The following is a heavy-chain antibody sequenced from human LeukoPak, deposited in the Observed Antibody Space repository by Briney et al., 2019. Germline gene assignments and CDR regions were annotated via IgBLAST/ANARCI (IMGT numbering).Heavy chain of an antibody. CDR1: GGSIDSRGYY. CDR2: IYHSGST. CDR3: ARRSEFDNTHYHYFDY. D-gene: IGHD2-15*01. V-gene: IGHV4-39*01. J-gene: IGHJ4*02. Sequence: PSETLSLTCTVSGGSIDSRGYYWDWIRQAPGKGLEWIGPIYHSGSTEYNPSLKSRVAIFVDTSKNQFSLILHSVAAADTAVYYCARRSEFDNTHYHYFDYWGQGALVTVSS.